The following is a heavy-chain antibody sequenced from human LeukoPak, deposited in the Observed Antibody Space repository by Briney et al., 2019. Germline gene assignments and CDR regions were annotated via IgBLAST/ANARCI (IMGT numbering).Heavy chain of an antibody. CDR3: ARDSQWLPDY. D-gene: IGHD3-22*01. CDR2: ISGSGGST. Sequence: GGSLRLSCAASGFTFSSYAMSWVRQAPGKGLEWVSAISGSGGSTYYADSVKGRFTISRDNAKNSVYLQMDSLRAEDTAVYFCARDSQWLPDYWGQGTLVTVSS. J-gene: IGHJ4*02. CDR1: GFTFSSYA. V-gene: IGHV3-23*01.